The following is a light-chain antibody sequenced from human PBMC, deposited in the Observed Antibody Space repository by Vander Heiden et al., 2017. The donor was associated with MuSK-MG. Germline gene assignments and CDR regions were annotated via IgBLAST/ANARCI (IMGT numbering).Light chain of an antibody. Sequence: QSLLTPPPSVSGAPGQKVTISCPGSSSNIGAGYDVHWYQQLPGTAPKVLIYGNNNRPSGVPDRFSGSKSGTSASLAITGLQAEDEATYYCQSYDNNLSARFGGGTKLTVL. J-gene: IGLJ3*02. CDR2: GNN. V-gene: IGLV1-40*01. CDR3: QSYDNNLSAR. CDR1: SSNIGAGYD.